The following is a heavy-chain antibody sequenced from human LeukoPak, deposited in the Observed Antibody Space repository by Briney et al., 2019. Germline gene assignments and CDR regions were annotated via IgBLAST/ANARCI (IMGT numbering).Heavy chain of an antibody. CDR2: FDPEDGET. CDR1: GYTLTELS. CDR3: ASFFTIFGVVTPNFDY. Sequence: ASVKVSCKVSGYTLTELSMHWVRQAPGKGLEWMGGFDPEDGETIYAQKFQGRVTMTRDTSISTAYMELSRLRSDDTAVYYCASFFTIFGVVTPNFDYWGQGTLVTVSS. J-gene: IGHJ4*02. D-gene: IGHD3-3*01. V-gene: IGHV1-24*01.